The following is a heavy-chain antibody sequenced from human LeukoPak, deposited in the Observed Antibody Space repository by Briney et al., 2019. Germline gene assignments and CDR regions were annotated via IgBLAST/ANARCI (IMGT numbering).Heavy chain of an antibody. CDR2: IKQGGSEK. CDR3: ARARYYGSGSPYYYYGMDV. D-gene: IGHD3-10*01. J-gene: IGHJ6*04. Sequence: GGSLRLSCAASGFTFSSYWMSWVRKAPGKGLEWVANIKQGGSEKYYVDSVKGRFTISRDNAENSRYLQMSSLRAEDTAVYYCARARYYGSGSPYYYYGMDVWGKGTTVTVSA. V-gene: IGHV3-7*03. CDR1: GFTFSSYW.